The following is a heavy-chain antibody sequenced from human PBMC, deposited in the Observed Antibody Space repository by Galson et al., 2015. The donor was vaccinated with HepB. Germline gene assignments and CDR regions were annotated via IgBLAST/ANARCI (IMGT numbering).Heavy chain of an antibody. CDR2: IIPIFGTT. Sequence: SVKVSCKASGGTFSSYAISWVRQAPGQGLEWMGGIIPIFGTTNYAQKFQGRVTITADESTSTAYMEVSSLRSEDTAVYYCARVRARNLGYFDYWGQGTLVTVSS. J-gene: IGHJ4*02. CDR3: ARVRARNLGYFDY. V-gene: IGHV1-69*13. D-gene: IGHD1-14*01. CDR1: GGTFSSYA.